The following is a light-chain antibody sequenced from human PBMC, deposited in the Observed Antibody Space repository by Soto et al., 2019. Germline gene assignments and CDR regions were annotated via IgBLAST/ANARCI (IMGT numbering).Light chain of an antibody. CDR2: WAS. CDR3: QQYYRPWT. V-gene: IGKV4-1*01. Sequence: DIVMTQSPDSLAVSLGERATINCKSSQRVLYSSNNKNYLAWYQQKPGQPPKLLIYWASTRESGVPDRFSGSGSGTDFTLTIGSLQADDVAVYYCQQYYRPWTFGQGTKVEIK. CDR1: QRVLYSSNNKNY. J-gene: IGKJ1*01.